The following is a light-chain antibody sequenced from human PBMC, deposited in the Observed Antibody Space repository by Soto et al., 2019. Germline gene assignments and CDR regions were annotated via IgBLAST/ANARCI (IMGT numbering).Light chain of an antibody. J-gene: IGLJ2*01. CDR1: SSDVGAYNS. Sequence: QSVLTQPASVSGSPGQSITISCTGTSSDVGAYNSVSWHQQHPGKAPKVMIYEVSNRPSGVSNRFSGSKSGNTASLTISGLQAEDEADYYCSSYTGTLSVIFGGGTKVTVL. V-gene: IGLV2-14*01. CDR3: SSYTGTLSVI. CDR2: EVS.